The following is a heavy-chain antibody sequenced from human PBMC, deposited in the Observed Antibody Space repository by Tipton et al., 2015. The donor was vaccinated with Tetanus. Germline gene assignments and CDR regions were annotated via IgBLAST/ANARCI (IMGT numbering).Heavy chain of an antibody. CDR2: IYYTERT. V-gene: IGHV4-31*02. D-gene: IGHD2-21*01. J-gene: IGHJ4*02. Sequence: GASINAGGYLWTWVRQLPGQGLEWIGNIYYTERTSYTPSLDSRASISVDTSKNQFSLRLTSVTAADTAVYYCARGLPRVPFYFDFWGQGRQVTVSS. CDR1: GASINAGGYL. CDR3: ARGLPRVPFYFDF.